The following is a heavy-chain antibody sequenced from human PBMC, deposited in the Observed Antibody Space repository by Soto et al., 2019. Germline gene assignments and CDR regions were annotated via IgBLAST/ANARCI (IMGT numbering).Heavy chain of an antibody. Sequence: SETLSLTCAVYDGSLSDDYYTWTRQSPGKGLEWIGEIHPSGSTYYNPFLKTRVTLSQDTSKKQLSLNLISVTAADTGEYYCSRGNDAYKGGRTWGQGTLVTVSS. CDR2: IHPSGST. D-gene: IGHD1-1*01. J-gene: IGHJ5*02. V-gene: IGHV4-34*01. CDR1: DGSLSDDY. CDR3: SRGNDAYKGGRT.